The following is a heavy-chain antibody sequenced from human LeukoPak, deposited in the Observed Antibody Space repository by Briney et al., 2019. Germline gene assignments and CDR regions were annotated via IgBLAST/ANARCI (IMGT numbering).Heavy chain of an antibody. V-gene: IGHV4-34*01. CDR3: ARFSGSYRLMYYFDY. J-gene: IGHJ4*02. CDR2: INHSGST. CDR1: GGSFSGYY. D-gene: IGHD1-26*01. Sequence: KASETLSLTCAVYGGSFSGYYWSWIRQPPGKGLEWIGEINHSGSTNYNPSLKSRVTISVDTSKNQSSLKLSSVTAADTAVYYCARFSGSYRLMYYFDYWGQGTLVTVSS.